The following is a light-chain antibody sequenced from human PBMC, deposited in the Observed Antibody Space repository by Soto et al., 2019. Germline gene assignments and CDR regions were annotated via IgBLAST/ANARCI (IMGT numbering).Light chain of an antibody. CDR1: QSVNRD. V-gene: IGKV3-15*01. CDR3: QWYKHWCS. CDR2: AAS. J-gene: IGKJ3*01. Sequence: MTQSPSTLCESPWYRATLSFRASQSVNRDLAWYKQKPGQALRLLIYAASTRATGIPVRFSGSGSGIDFTLTISSLEAEDFAVYYCQWYKHWCSFGPGTKVDI.